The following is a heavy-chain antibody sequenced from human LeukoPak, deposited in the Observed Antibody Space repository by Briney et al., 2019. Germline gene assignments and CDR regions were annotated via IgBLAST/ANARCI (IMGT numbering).Heavy chain of an antibody. CDR2: ISGSGGST. D-gene: IGHD6-13*01. V-gene: IGHV3-23*01. CDR1: GFTFSSYA. Sequence: GGSLRLSCAASGFTFSSYAMSWVRQAPGKGLEWVSAISGSGGSTYYADSVKGRFTISRDNSKNTLYLQMYSLRAEDTAVYYCARTVSIAAAGNGMDVWGQGTTVTVSS. CDR3: ARTVSIAAAGNGMDV. J-gene: IGHJ6*02.